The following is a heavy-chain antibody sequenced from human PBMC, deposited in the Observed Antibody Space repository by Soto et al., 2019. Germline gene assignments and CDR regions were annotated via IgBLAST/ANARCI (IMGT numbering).Heavy chain of an antibody. D-gene: IGHD3-22*01. V-gene: IGHV3-30-3*01. J-gene: IGHJ4*02. CDR2: ISYDGSNK. CDR3: ARDGRYYYDSSGSPPFDY. Sequence: QVQLVESGGGVVQPGRSLRLYWAASGFTFSSYAMHWVRQAPGKGLEWVAVISYDGSNKYYADSVKGRFTISRDNSKNTLYLQMNSLRAEDTAVYYCARDGRYYYDSSGSPPFDYWGQGTLVTVSS. CDR1: GFTFSSYA.